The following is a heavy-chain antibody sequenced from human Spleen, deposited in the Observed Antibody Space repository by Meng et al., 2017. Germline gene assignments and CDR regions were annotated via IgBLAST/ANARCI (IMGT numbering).Heavy chain of an antibody. CDR1: GGSFSDYY. Sequence: SETLSLTCVVSGGSFSDYYWSWTRQPPGKGLEWIGEINHRGNTNYNSFLESRVTISVDTSQNSLSLKLSSVTAADSAVYYCAREVGASPDYWGQGTLVTVSS. J-gene: IGHJ4*02. V-gene: IGHV4-34*01. CDR2: INHRGNT. D-gene: IGHD2-2*01. CDR3: AREVGASPDY.